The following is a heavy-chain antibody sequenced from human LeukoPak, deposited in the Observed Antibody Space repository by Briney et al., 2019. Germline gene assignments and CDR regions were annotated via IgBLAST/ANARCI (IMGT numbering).Heavy chain of an antibody. D-gene: IGHD6-19*01. CDR1: GFTFSSYA. CDR2: IIVSGSST. CDR3: ARVPYSTGAFDY. J-gene: IGHJ4*02. V-gene: IGHV3-23*01. Sequence: GGSLRLSCAASGFTFSSYAMSWVRQAPGKGLEWVSAIIVSGSSTYYADSVKGRFTISRDNAKNSLYLQMNSLRDEDTALYYCARVPYSTGAFDYWGQGTLVTVSS.